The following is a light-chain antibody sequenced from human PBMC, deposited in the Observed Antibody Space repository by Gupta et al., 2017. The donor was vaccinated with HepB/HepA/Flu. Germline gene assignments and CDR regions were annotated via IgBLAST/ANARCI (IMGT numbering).Light chain of an antibody. CDR3: QERSNWPGT. V-gene: IGKV3-11*01. CDR2: DAS. Sequence: IVLPHTPATLSLSPAERATLSCRASQSVSSYLAWYQQKPGQAPRLLIYDASTRATGIPARFSGSGSETDFTLTISSLEPEDCAVYYCQERSNWPGTFGQGTKVEIK. J-gene: IGKJ1*01. CDR1: QSVSSY.